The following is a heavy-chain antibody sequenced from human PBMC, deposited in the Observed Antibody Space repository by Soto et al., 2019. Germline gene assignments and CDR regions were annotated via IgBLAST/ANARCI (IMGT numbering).Heavy chain of an antibody. CDR2: FNPSGDRT. J-gene: IGHJ4*02. CDR1: GYTFTIYD. Sequence: ASVKVSCKASGYTFTIYDMHWVRQAPGQGLEWMGVFNPSGDRTSYAQKFQGRVTMTRDTSTSTLYMELSSLRSEDTAVYYCARGGRVKRMNFGYWGQGALVSVSS. V-gene: IGHV1-46*01. CDR3: ARGGRVKRMNFGY. D-gene: IGHD3-16*01.